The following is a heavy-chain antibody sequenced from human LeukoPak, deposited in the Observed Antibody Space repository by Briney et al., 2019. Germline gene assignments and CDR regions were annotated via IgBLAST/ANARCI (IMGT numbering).Heavy chain of an antibody. CDR3: AKDHDRRSGYLRAAGY. CDR1: GFIFGRDS. V-gene: IGHV3-48*01. J-gene: IGHJ4*02. Sequence: GGSLRLSCAASGFIFGRDSMNWVRQAPGRGLEWISYISRDSDIRYYADSVRGRFTISRDNSKNTLYLQMNSLRAEDTAVYYCAKDHDRRSGYLRAAGYWGQGTLVTVSS. CDR2: ISRDSDIR. D-gene: IGHD3-22*01.